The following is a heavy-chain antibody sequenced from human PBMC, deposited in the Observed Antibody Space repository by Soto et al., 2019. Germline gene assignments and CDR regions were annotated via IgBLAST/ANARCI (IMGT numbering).Heavy chain of an antibody. D-gene: IGHD3-3*01. CDR3: ARDLLYYDFWSGYYSPPYYYYYYGMDV. CDR1: GFTFSSYW. V-gene: IGHV3-7*05. Sequence: GGSLRLSCAASGFTFSSYWMSWVRQAPGKGLEWVANIKQDGSEKYYVDSVKGRFTISRDNAKNSLYLQMNSLRAEDTAVYYCARDLLYYDFWSGYYSPPYYYYYYGMDVWGQGTTVTVSS. CDR2: IKQDGSEK. J-gene: IGHJ6*02.